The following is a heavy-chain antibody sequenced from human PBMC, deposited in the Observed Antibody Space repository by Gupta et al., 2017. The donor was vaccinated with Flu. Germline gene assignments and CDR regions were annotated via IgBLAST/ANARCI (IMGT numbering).Heavy chain of an antibody. J-gene: IGHJ4*02. CDR3: ARGVTAGVDY. D-gene: IGHD6-19*01. CDR1: GYSFNSYD. Sequence: QVQLVQSGTEVKAPGASVKVSCKASGYSFNSYDINWMRQATGQGLEWMGWMRPSSGNTGRAEKFQGRVTMTRDTSITTAYMEVKDLRSEDTAFYDGARGVTAGVDYGGQGTLVTVSS. CDR2: MRPSSGNT. V-gene: IGHV1-8*01.